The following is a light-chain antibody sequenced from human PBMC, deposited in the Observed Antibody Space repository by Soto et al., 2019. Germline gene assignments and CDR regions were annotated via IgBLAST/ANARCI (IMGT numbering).Light chain of an antibody. V-gene: IGKV1-39*01. CDR1: QSISSY. CDR3: QQRYSTPYT. Sequence: DIQMTQSPSSLSASVGDRVTITCRASQSISSYINWYQQKPGKAPKLLIYAGSILQSGVPSRFSGSGSWTDFTLTISSLQPEDFATYYCQQRYSTPYTFGQGTKLEIK. CDR2: AGS. J-gene: IGKJ2*01.